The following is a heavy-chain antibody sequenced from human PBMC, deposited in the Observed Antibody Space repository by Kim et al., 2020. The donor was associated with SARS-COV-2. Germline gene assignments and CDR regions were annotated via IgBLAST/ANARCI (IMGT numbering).Heavy chain of an antibody. CDR1: GGSISSSSYY. CDR3: ARLGGQPTGYYYYGMDV. J-gene: IGHJ6*02. D-gene: IGHD3-16*01. Sequence: SETLSLTCTVSGGSISSSSYYWGWIRQPPGKGLEWIGSIYYSGSTYYNPSLKSRVTISVDTAKNQFSLKLSSVTAADTAVYYCARLGGQPTGYYYYGMDVWGQGTPVTVSS. CDR2: IYYSGST. V-gene: IGHV4-39*01.